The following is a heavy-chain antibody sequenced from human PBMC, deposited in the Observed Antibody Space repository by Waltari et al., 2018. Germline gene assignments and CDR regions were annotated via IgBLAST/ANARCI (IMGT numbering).Heavy chain of an antibody. CDR3: AREGIAARRAFDY. CDR1: GGSFCGYF. V-gene: IGHV4-34*01. CDR2: INHSGST. D-gene: IGHD6-6*01. Sequence: QVQLQQWGAGLLKPSETLSLTCAVYGGSFCGYFCGWIRQPPGKGLEWIGEINHSGSTNYNPSLKSRVTISVDTSKNQFSLKLSSVTAADTAVYYCAREGIAARRAFDYWGQGTLVTVSS. J-gene: IGHJ4*02.